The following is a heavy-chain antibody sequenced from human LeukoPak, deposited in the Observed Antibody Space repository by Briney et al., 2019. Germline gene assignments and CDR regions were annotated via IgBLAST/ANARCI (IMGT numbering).Heavy chain of an antibody. CDR1: GFTFSSYA. J-gene: IGHJ4*02. D-gene: IGHD3-10*01. V-gene: IGHV3-23*01. CDR3: AKDRRGVGLNLWFGEPLDY. Sequence: PGGSLRLSCAASGFTFSSYAMSWVRQAPGKGLEWVSAISTSGGSTFYADSVKGRFIISRDNSKNTLYLQMNSLRAEDTALYYCAKDRRGVGLNLWFGEPLDYWGQGTLVTVSS. CDR2: ISTSGGST.